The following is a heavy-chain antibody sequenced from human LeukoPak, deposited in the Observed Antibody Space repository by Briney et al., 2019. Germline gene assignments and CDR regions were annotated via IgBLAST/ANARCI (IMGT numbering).Heavy chain of an antibody. D-gene: IGHD2-2*01. CDR3: ARKYEQT. CDR1: GFTFSSYS. J-gene: IGHJ4*02. Sequence: GGSLRLSCAASGFTFSSYSMSWVRQAPGKGLEWVSYISSGSDTIYYADSVKGRFTISRDNAKNSLYSQMNSLRDEDTAVYYCARKYEQTWGQGTLVTVSS. V-gene: IGHV3-48*02. CDR2: ISSGSDTI.